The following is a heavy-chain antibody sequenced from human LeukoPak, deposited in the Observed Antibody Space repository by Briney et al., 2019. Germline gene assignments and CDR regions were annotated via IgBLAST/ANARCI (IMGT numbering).Heavy chain of an antibody. CDR1: GYSISSGYY. CDR2: IYHSGST. Sequence: PSETLSLTCTVSGYSISSGYYWGWIRQPPGKGLEWIGSIYHSGSTYCNPSLKSRVTISVDTSKNQFSLKLSSVTAADTAVYYCAREGSGYDPHYFDYWGQGTLVTVSS. J-gene: IGHJ4*02. D-gene: IGHD5-12*01. V-gene: IGHV4-38-2*02. CDR3: AREGSGYDPHYFDY.